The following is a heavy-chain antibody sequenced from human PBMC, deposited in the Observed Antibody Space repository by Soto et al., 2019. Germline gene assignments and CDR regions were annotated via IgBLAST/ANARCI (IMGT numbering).Heavy chain of an antibody. V-gene: IGHV3-11*01. CDR2: ISRSGTTI. CDR1: GFTFSDYY. Sequence: PGGSLRLSCAASGFTFSDYYMSWIRQAPGKGLEWVSYISRSGTTIYYADSVKGRFTISRDNTENSLYLQMNSLRAEDTAVYYCARDSLPARGIIHFDYWGQGTLITVSS. CDR3: ARDSLPARGIIHFDY. J-gene: IGHJ4*02. D-gene: IGHD3-10*01.